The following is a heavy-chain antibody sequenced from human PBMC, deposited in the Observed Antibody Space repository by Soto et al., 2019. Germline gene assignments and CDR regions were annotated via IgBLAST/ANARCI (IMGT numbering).Heavy chain of an antibody. CDR2: INPNSGGT. D-gene: IGHD2-2*01. CDR1: GYAFTGYY. CDR3: ARGGIVVVPAPHLFDY. V-gene: IGHV1-2*04. Sequence: ASVKVSCKASGYAFTGYYMHWVRQAPGQGLEWMGWINPNSGGTNYAQKFQGWVTMTRDTSISTAYMELSRLRSDDTAVYYCARGGIVVVPAPHLFDYWGQGTLVTVSS. J-gene: IGHJ4*02.